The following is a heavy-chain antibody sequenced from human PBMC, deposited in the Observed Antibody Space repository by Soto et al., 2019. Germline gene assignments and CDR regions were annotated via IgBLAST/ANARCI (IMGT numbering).Heavy chain of an antibody. CDR2: IIPMLPVT. CDR3: SIGSWSAETFDV. Sequence: QVHLIQSGAEVKKPGSSVKVSCKAAGGTFNTYTLFWVRQAPGHGLEWMGRIIPMLPVTNSAQKFQGRLTLTANKSTGTAFMELTSLPSDDTAVYYCSIGSWSAETFDVWGQGTMVTVSS. D-gene: IGHD2-2*01. CDR1: GGTFNTYT. J-gene: IGHJ3*01. V-gene: IGHV1-69*02.